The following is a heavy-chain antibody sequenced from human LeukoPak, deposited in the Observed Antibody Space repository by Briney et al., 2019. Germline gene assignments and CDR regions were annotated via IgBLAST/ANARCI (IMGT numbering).Heavy chain of an antibody. CDR3: ARRYMKVVGRAFDI. CDR1: GGSFSGYY. J-gene: IGHJ3*02. D-gene: IGHD6-19*01. Sequence: SETLSLTCAVYGGSFSGYYWSWIRQPPGKGLEWIGEINHSGSTNYNPSLKSPVTISVDTSKNQFSLRLSSVTAADTAVYYCARRYMKVVGRAFDIWGQGTMVTVSS. CDR2: INHSGST. V-gene: IGHV4-34*01.